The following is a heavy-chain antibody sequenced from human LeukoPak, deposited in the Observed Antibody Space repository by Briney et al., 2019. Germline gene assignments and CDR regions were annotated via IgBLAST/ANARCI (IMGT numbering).Heavy chain of an antibody. CDR2: IAYDSSHI. Sequence: GGSLRLSCAASGFTFSNSAMHWVRQAPGKGLEWVASIAYDSSHIYYAASVRGRFTISRDNARNSVYLQMNSLRVEDTAVYYCAREPLRYLRVGHYDYWGQGTLVAVSS. V-gene: IGHV3-21*01. J-gene: IGHJ4*02. D-gene: IGHD3-9*01. CDR3: AREPLRYLRVGHYDY. CDR1: GFTFSNSA.